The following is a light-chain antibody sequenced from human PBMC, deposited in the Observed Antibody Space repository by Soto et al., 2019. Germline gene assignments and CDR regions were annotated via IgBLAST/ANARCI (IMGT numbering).Light chain of an antibody. Sequence: EIVLTQSPATLSLSPGERATLSCTASQSVNSYLAWYQHRPGQAPRLLIYDTFNRATGVPARFSGSGSGTVFTLTISSLEPEDFAVYYCQHRTSRYTFGQGTKVDIK. V-gene: IGKV3-11*01. CDR3: QHRTSRYT. J-gene: IGKJ2*01. CDR2: DTF. CDR1: QSVNSY.